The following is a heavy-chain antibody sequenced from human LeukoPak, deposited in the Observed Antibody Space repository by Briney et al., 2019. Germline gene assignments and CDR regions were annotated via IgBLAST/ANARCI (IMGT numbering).Heavy chain of an antibody. CDR3: TRGKDGGNPYYYDY. Sequence: GGSLRLSCTPSGFIFRDYAMTWVRQAPGKGLECLGFIRGSPYAATTEYAATVKGGFPISRDDSKSFAYLQMNSLKTEDTAVYYCTRGKDGGNPYYYDYWGQGTLVTVSS. CDR2: IRGSPYAATT. CDR1: GFIFRDYA. J-gene: IGHJ4*02. D-gene: IGHD4-23*01. V-gene: IGHV3-49*04.